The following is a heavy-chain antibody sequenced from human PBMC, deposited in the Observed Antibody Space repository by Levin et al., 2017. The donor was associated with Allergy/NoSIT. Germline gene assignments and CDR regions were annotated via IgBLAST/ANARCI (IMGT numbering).Heavy chain of an antibody. D-gene: IGHD3-9*01. J-gene: IGHJ4*02. CDR1: GFTFSSYA. Sequence: GESLKISCAASGFTFSSYAMSWVRQAPGKGLEWVSAISGSGGSTYYADSVKGRFTISRDNSKNTLYLQMNSLRAEDTAVYYCAKLPSVLLTGYPGAYWGQGTLVTVSS. CDR2: ISGSGGST. V-gene: IGHV3-23*01. CDR3: AKLPSVLLTGYPGAY.